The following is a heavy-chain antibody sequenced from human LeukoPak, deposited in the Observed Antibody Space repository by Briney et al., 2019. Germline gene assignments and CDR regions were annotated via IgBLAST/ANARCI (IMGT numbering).Heavy chain of an antibody. CDR2: ISYDGSNQ. Sequence: GGSLRLSCAASGFTFSSYGMHWVRQAPGKGLEWVALISYDGSNQYYADSVEGRFTVSRDNSKNTLSMQMNSLRVEDTAVYYCAKEVTSLGDWGQGALVTVSS. D-gene: IGHD2-21*02. CDR3: AKEVTSLGD. J-gene: IGHJ4*02. CDR1: GFTFSSYG. V-gene: IGHV3-30*18.